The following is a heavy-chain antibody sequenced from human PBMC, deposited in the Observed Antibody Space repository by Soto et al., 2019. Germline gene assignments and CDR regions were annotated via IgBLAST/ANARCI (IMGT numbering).Heavy chain of an antibody. V-gene: IGHV4-34*01. D-gene: IGHD3-3*01. CDR3: ARGREIFGAVTPFEY. J-gene: IGHJ4*02. CDR1: GAPFIGYH. Sequence: SAPLSLTCAVYGAPFIGYHWTWIRQPPGKGLEWIGEINHTGSTRYNPSLKSRVTISLDTSKNQFSLSLRSVTAADTAVYYCARGREIFGAVTPFEYWGQGTQVTVSS. CDR2: INHTGST.